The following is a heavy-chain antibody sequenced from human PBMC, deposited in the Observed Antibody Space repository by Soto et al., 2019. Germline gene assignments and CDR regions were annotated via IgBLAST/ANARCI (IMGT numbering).Heavy chain of an antibody. CDR1: GFTFSSYG. CDR3: ARSEPDYGDYKPAVYYYYYYMDV. J-gene: IGHJ6*03. CDR2: IWYDGSNK. D-gene: IGHD4-17*01. V-gene: IGHV3-33*01. Sequence: GGSLRLSCAASGFTFSSYGMHWVRQAPGKGLEWVAVIWYDGSNKYYADSVKGRFTISRDNSKNTLYLQMNSLRAEDTAVYYCARSEPDYGDYKPAVYYYYYYMDVWGKGTTVTVSS.